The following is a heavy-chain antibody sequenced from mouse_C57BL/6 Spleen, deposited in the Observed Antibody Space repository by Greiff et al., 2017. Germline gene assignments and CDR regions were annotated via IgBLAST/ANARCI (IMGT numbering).Heavy chain of an antibody. CDR3: ARAGGSNYWYFDV. J-gene: IGHJ1*03. CDR1: GYAFSSYW. D-gene: IGHD1-1*01. Sequence: VQLQQSGAELVKPGASVKISCKASGYAFSSYWMNWVKQRPGKGLEWIGQIYPGDGDTNYNGKFKGKATLTADKSSSTAYMQLSSRTSEDSAVYFCARAGGSNYWYFDVWGTGTTVTVSS. V-gene: IGHV1-80*01. CDR2: IYPGDGDT.